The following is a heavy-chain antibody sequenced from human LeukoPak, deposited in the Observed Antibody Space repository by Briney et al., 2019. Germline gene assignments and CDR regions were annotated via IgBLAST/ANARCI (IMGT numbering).Heavy chain of an antibody. Sequence: SETLSLTCTVSGGSISSYYWSWIRQPPGKGLEWIGYIYYSGSTNYNPSLKSRVTISVDTSKNQFSLKLSSVTAADTAVYYCARRGDSRGTSDCGQGTLVTVSS. D-gene: IGHD6-13*01. V-gene: IGHV4-59*08. CDR1: GGSISSYY. CDR2: IYYSGST. J-gene: IGHJ4*02. CDR3: ARRGDSRGTSD.